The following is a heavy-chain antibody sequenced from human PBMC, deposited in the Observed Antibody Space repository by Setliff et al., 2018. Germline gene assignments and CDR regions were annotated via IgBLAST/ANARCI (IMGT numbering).Heavy chain of an antibody. V-gene: IGHV4-34*01. CDR2: ISHSGSA. CDR3: ARVPKIWVKGNYYSYYMDV. Sequence: SETLSLTCAVYGGSFSTYFWSWIRQPPGKGLEWIGEISHSGSANYNPSLKSRVTMSVDTSKNQFSLNLNSVTAADTAVYYCARVPKIWVKGNYYSYYMDVWGKGTTVTVS. CDR1: GGSFSTYF. J-gene: IGHJ6*03. D-gene: IGHD2-15*01.